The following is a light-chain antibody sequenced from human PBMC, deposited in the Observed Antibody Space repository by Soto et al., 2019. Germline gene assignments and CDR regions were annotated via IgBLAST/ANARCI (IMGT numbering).Light chain of an antibody. J-gene: IGKJ1*01. CDR2: AAS. V-gene: IGKV1-39*01. CDR3: QQYYMGWT. Sequence: IQLTQSLSSRSACVGDRVTITCRASQSIRSYLNRYQQKVGKARKLLIYAASTLESGVPSRFSGFGSGTEFTLSISGLQPDDFGTYYCQQYYMGWTFGQGTKV. CDR1: QSIRSY.